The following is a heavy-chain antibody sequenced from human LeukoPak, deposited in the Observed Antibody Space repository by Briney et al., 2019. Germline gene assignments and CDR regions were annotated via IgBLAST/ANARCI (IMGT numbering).Heavy chain of an antibody. CDR1: GGSISSGGYY. J-gene: IGHJ4*02. D-gene: IGHD4-11*01. CDR3: ARGKGLHLFDY. V-gene: IGHV4-31*03. Sequence: PPETLSLTCTVSGGSISSGGYYWSWIRQHPGKGLEWIGYIYYSGSTYYNPSLKSRVTISVDTSKNQFSLKLSSVTAADTAVYYCARGKGLHLFDYWGQGTLVTVSS. CDR2: IYYSGST.